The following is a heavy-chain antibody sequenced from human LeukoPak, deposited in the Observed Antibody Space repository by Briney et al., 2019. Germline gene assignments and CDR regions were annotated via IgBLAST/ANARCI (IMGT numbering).Heavy chain of an antibody. D-gene: IGHD3-10*01. Sequence: PGGSLRLSCAGSAFTFTNAWMAWVRQAPGKGLEWVSYISRSGDTIYFADSVKGRFTISRDNAKNSLYLQMSSLRAEDTAVYYCARDYASDYWGQGTLVTVSS. CDR3: ARDYASDY. J-gene: IGHJ4*02. CDR1: AFTFTNAW. V-gene: IGHV3-48*04. CDR2: ISRSGDTI.